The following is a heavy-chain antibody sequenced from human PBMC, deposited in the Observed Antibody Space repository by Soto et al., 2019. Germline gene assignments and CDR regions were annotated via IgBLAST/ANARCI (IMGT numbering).Heavy chain of an antibody. J-gene: IGHJ4*02. Sequence: EVQLLESGGGLVQPGGSLRLSCAASGFTFNNYAMSWVRQAPGKGLERVSVISGSGGSTNYADSVKGRFTISRDNSKKTLYMQMNSLRAEDTAVYYCAKAGYCSSMSCATFDYWGQGTLVTVSS. CDR3: AKAGYCSSMSCATFDY. CDR1: GFTFNNYA. D-gene: IGHD2-2*01. V-gene: IGHV3-23*01. CDR2: ISGSGGST.